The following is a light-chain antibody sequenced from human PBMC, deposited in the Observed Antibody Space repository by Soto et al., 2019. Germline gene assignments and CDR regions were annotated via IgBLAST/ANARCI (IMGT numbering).Light chain of an antibody. CDR3: QQYSIWRT. Sequence: EVVMTQSPATLSVSPGERVTLSCRASESVSTTLSWCHQTAGEAPRLLIYGASTRATGIPARFSGSWSGTEFTLTISSLQSEYVAVYYCQQYSIWRTFGQGTKVDI. CDR1: ESVSTT. J-gene: IGKJ1*01. V-gene: IGKV3-15*01. CDR2: GAS.